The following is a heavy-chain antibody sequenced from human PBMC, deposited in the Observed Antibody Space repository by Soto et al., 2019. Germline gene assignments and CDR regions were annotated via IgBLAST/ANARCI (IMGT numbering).Heavy chain of an antibody. Sequence: ESGGGVVQPGRSLSLSCVVSGFTFPNYGMHWVRQAPGKGLEGVATISYDGSNKYYADSVKGRFTISRDNSKNTVYLQMNSLRDEDTAVYYCAKAERYCNGGPCYYEYWGQGALVTVSS. CDR1: GFTFPNYG. CDR3: AKAERYCNGGPCYYEY. V-gene: IGHV3-30*18. D-gene: IGHD2-15*01. J-gene: IGHJ4*02. CDR2: ISYDGSNK.